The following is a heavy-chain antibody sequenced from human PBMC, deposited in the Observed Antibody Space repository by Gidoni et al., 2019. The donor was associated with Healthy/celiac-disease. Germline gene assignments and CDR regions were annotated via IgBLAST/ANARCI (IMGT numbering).Heavy chain of an antibody. D-gene: IGHD6-13*01. CDR3: ARGPRERYSSSWYAY. CDR2: IHHSGRT. Sequence: QVQPQQWGARLLQPSDTLSLTCAVSGWSVSGYYWSWIRQPPGKWLEWIGEIHHSGRTNYNPSLKSRVTISVDTSKNQFSLKLSSVTAADTAVYYCARGPRERYSSSWYAYWGQGTLVTVSS. V-gene: IGHV4-34*01. CDR1: GWSVSGYY. J-gene: IGHJ4*02.